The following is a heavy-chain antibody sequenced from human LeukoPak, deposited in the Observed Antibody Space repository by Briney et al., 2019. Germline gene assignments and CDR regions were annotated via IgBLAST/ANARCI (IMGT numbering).Heavy chain of an antibody. CDR3: ARETPHHPYMDV. Sequence: GGSLRLSCAASGFTFSSYSMNWVRQAPGKGLEWVSYISSSSSTIYYADSVKGRFTISRDNAKNSLYLQMNSLRAEDTAVYYCARETPHHPYMDVWGKGTTVTVSS. V-gene: IGHV3-48*04. CDR2: ISSSSSTI. CDR1: GFTFSSYS. J-gene: IGHJ6*03.